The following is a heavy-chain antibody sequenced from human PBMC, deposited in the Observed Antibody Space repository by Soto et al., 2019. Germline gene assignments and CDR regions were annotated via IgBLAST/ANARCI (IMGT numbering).Heavy chain of an antibody. Sequence: QVQLVQSGAEVKKPGSSVKVSCKASGGTFSSYAISWVRQAPGQGLEWMGGIIPIFGTANYAQKFQGRVTITADESTSTAYMELSSLRSEDTAVYYCATPRYCSSTSCYRTANDACDIWGQGTIVTVSS. V-gene: IGHV1-69*01. D-gene: IGHD2-2*01. CDR3: ATPRYCSSTSCYRTANDACDI. J-gene: IGHJ3*02. CDR2: IIPIFGTA. CDR1: GGTFSSYA.